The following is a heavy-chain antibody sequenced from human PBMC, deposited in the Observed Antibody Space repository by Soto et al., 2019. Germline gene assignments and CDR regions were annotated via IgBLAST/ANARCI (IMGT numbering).Heavy chain of an antibody. J-gene: IGHJ4*02. CDR2: INPNSGGT. D-gene: IGHD1-20*01. V-gene: IGHV1-2*02. Sequence: GASVKVSCKASGYTFTGYYMHWVRQAPGQGLEWMGWINPNSGGTNYAQKFQGRVTMTRDTSISTAYVELSRLRSDDTAVYYCAXGTLLTRITGTTGGIGYWGQGTLVTVSS. CDR1: GYTFTGYY. CDR3: AXGTLLTRITGTTGGIGY.